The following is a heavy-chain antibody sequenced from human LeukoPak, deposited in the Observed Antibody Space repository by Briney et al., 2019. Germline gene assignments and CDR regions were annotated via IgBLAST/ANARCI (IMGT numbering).Heavy chain of an antibody. D-gene: IGHD3-22*01. Sequence: GGSLRLSCAASGFTFSSYGMHWVRQAPGKGLEWVAVISYDGSNKYYADSVKGRFTISRDNSKNTLYLQMNSLRAEDTAVYYCAKGTTRYYDSSGPDAFDIWGQGTMVTVSS. CDR2: ISYDGSNK. CDR1: GFTFSSYG. V-gene: IGHV3-30*18. CDR3: AKGTTRYYDSSGPDAFDI. J-gene: IGHJ3*02.